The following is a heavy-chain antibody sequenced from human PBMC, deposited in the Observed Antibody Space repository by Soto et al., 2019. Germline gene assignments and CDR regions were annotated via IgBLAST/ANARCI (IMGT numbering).Heavy chain of an antibody. D-gene: IGHD3-9*01. V-gene: IGHV3-23*01. CDR2: IGDSASST. Sequence: PGGSLILSCAASGFPFSNYAMTWVRPAPGTGPEWVSTIGDSASSTYYADSVKGRFIISRDNSKNTLYLQMNSLRAEDTAVYFCAKDRGLVALEYFQYWGQGTLVTAPQ. J-gene: IGHJ1*01. CDR1: GFPFSNYA. CDR3: AKDRGLVALEYFQY.